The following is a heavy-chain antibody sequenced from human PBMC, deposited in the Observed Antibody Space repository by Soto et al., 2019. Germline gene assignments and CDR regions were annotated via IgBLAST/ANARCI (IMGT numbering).Heavy chain of an antibody. CDR3: AREVYDSSGFADY. CDR1: GGTFSSYT. Sequence: QVQLVQSGAEVKKPGSSVKVSCKASGGTFSSYTISWVRQAPGQGLEWMGRIIPILGIANYAQKFQGRVTITADKSTSTAYMELSSLRSEDTAVYYCAREVYDSSGFADYWGQGTLFTVSS. J-gene: IGHJ4*02. CDR2: IIPILGIA. V-gene: IGHV1-69*08. D-gene: IGHD3-22*01.